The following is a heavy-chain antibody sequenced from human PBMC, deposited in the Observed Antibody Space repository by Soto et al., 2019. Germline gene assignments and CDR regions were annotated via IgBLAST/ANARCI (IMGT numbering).Heavy chain of an antibody. CDR3: ARDAAPTLNYPHGMDV. J-gene: IGHJ6*02. CDR2: TLYRSSKWYN. D-gene: IGHD1-7*01. CDR1: GDSVSTNIAA. V-gene: IGHV6-1*01. Sequence: SQTLSLTCAISGDSVSTNIAAWSWIRQSPSRGLEWLGRTLYRSSKWYNEYAVSVKSRVTINPDTSKNQFSLQLNSVTPEDTAVYYCARDAAPTLNYPHGMDVWGQGTAVTVSS.